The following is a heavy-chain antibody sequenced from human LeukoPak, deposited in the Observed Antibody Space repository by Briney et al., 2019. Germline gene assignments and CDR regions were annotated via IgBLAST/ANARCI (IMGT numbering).Heavy chain of an antibody. CDR1: GFSFSTYS. Sequence: SGGSLRLSCAASGFSFSTYSMNWVRQAPGKGLEWVSSISGSDGTTYYADSVKGRFTISRDNSKYTLSLQMNSLRTEDTAVYYCAKVDNWKYGHHDFWGQGTLVTVSS. V-gene: IGHV3-23*01. CDR2: ISGSDGTT. CDR3: AKVDNWKYGHHDF. D-gene: IGHD1-1*01. J-gene: IGHJ4*02.